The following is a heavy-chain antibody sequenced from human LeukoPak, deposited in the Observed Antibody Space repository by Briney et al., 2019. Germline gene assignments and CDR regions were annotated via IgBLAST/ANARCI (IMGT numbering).Heavy chain of an antibody. CDR2: ISSSGESI. D-gene: IGHD3-22*01. V-gene: IGHV3-48*01. CDR1: GFTFSSYT. CDR3: ARGAYDISGYYYYYYYMDV. Sequence: GGSLRLSCAASGFTFSSYTMNWVRQAPGKGPEWVSYISSSGESIYYADSVKGRFIISRDNAKNSLYLQVNDPRAEDAAVYYCARGAYDISGYYYYYYYMDVWGKGTPVTVSS. J-gene: IGHJ6*03.